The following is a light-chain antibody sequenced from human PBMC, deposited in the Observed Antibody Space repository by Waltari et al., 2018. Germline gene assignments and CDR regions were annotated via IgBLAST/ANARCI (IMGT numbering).Light chain of an antibody. CDR1: RRDVGNYNY. CDR2: DVI. CDR3: CSYAGSSTPVV. V-gene: IGLV2-23*02. J-gene: IGLJ2*01. Sequence: QSALTQPASVSGSPGPSITISCTGTRRDVGNYNYVPWYQHHPGKAPKIILYDVIKRPSGVSNRFSGSKSGNTASRTISGLQAEDEADYYCCSYAGSSTPVVSGGGTKLTVL.